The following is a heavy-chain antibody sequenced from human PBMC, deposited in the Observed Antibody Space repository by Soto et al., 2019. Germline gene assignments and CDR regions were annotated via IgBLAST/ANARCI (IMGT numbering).Heavy chain of an antibody. Sequence: GGSLRLSCAASGLTFSSYGMHWVRQAPGKGLEWVSDIIDSGASTYYADSVKGRFTISRDNSKSTLYLQMNSLRAEDTALYYCAKGRSYYYYYGVDVWGQGTTVTVSS. CDR2: IIDSGAST. J-gene: IGHJ6*02. CDR3: AKGRSYYYYYGVDV. V-gene: IGHV3-23*01. CDR1: GLTFSSYG.